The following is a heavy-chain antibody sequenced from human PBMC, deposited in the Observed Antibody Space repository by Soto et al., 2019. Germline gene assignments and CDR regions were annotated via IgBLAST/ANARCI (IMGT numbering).Heavy chain of an antibody. CDR2: ISYDGRNQ. V-gene: IGHV3-30*03. CDR1: GFTSGNFG. J-gene: IGHJ3*02. Sequence: GGSLRLSCAAFGFTSGNFGMHWVRQAPGKGLEWVAVISYDGRNQYFLDSVKGRFTISRDNSKNTVVLQMNSLRPEDTALYYCARRDRSDAFDIWGQGTMVTVSS. CDR3: ARRDRSDAFDI.